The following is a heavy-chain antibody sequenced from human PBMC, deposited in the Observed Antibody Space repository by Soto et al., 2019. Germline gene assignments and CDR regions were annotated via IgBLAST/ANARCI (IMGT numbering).Heavy chain of an antibody. CDR3: ARDSGSPLLWFGELDP. CDR1: GGSISSGDYY. J-gene: IGHJ5*02. CDR2: IYYSGST. Sequence: PSETLSLTGTVSGGSISSGDYYWSWIRQPPGKGLEWIGYIYYSGSTYYNPSLKSRVTILVDTSNNQFSLKLSSVTAADTAVYYCARDSGSPLLWFGELDPWGQGTLVTVPQ. D-gene: IGHD3-10*01. V-gene: IGHV4-30-4*01.